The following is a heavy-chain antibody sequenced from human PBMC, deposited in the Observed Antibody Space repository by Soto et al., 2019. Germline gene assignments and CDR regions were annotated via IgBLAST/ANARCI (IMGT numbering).Heavy chain of an antibody. Sequence: GGSLRLSCAASGFTVSSNYMSWVRQAPGKGLEWVSVIYSGGSTYYADSVKGRFTISRDNSKNTLYLQMNSLRAEDTAVYYCARDHSGYSNHYYGMDVSGHGTTVTVSS. D-gene: IGHD4-4*01. V-gene: IGHV3-53*01. CDR1: GFTVSSNY. CDR3: ARDHSGYSNHYYGMDV. CDR2: IYSGGST. J-gene: IGHJ6*02.